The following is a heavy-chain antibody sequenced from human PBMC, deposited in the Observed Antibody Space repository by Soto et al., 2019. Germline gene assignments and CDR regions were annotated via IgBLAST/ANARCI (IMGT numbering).Heavy chain of an antibody. Sequence: QVQLVESGGGVVQPGRSLRLSCAASGFTFSSYAMHWVRQAPGKGLEWGAVMSYDGSNKYYADSVKGRFTISSDNSKNTLYLQMSSLRAEDKAVYYWARDPMGRYYGSGSYYFDYWGQGTLVTVSS. CDR3: ARDPMGRYYGSGSYYFDY. J-gene: IGHJ4*02. D-gene: IGHD3-10*01. CDR1: GFTFSSYA. CDR2: MSYDGSNK. V-gene: IGHV3-30-3*01.